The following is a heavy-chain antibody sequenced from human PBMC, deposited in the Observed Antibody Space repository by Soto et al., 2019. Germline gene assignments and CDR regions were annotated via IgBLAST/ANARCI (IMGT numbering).Heavy chain of an antibody. Sequence: GGSLRLSCAATGFTFTRYSMNWVRQAPGKGLEWVSSISSTTNYIYYGDSMKGRFTISRDNAQNSLYLEMNSLRAEDTAVYYCAREAEDLTSNFDYWGQGTLVTVSS. CDR1: GFTFTRYS. CDR3: AREAEDLTSNFDY. J-gene: IGHJ4*02. CDR2: ISSTTNYI. V-gene: IGHV3-21*06.